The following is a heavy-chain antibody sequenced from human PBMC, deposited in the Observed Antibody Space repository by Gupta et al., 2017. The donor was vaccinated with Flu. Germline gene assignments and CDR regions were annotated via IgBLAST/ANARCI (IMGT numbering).Heavy chain of an antibody. CDR1: GGSIATYY. Sequence: QVQLQESGPGLVKPSETLSLSCIVSGGSIATYYWNWFRQPAGKGLEWIGRIFPTGGTNYNPALKNRVTMSVDTSKNHISLNLSSVTAADTAVYFCARSSAHNFGASGVDYWGQGTQVTVSS. CDR2: IFPTGGT. CDR3: ARSSAHNFGASGVDY. V-gene: IGHV4-4*07. D-gene: IGHD1-1*01. J-gene: IGHJ4*02.